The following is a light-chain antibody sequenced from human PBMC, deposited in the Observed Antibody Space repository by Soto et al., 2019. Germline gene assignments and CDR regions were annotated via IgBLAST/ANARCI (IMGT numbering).Light chain of an antibody. CDR1: QSINNY. J-gene: IGKJ4*01. CDR3: QHRANWPLT. Sequence: EIVLTQSPVTLSLSPGERATLSSRASQSINNYIAWYRHKPGQAPRLLDYDVFIRATVIPARFSGSGSGTDVTLTISSLEPEDFSVYYCQHRANWPLTSGGGTKVEIK. CDR2: DVF. V-gene: IGKV3-11*01.